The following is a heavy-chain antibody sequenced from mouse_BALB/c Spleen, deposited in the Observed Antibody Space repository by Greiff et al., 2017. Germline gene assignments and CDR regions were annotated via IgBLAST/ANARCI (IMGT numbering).Heavy chain of an antibody. D-gene: IGHD1-1*01. CDR2: IWTGGGT. CDR3: VRANYYGSSYPLYYAMDY. J-gene: IGHJ4*01. Sequence: QVQLQQSGPGLVAPSQSLSITCTVSGFSLTSYDISWIRQPPGKGLEWLGVIWTGGGTNYNSAFMSRLSISKDNSKSQVFLKMNSLQTDDTAIYYCVRANYYGSSYPLYYAMDYWGQGTSVTVSS. V-gene: IGHV2-9-2*01. CDR1: GFSLTSYD.